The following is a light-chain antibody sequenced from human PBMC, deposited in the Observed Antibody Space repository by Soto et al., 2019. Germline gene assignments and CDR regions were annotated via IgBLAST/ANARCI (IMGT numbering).Light chain of an antibody. Sequence: QSVLTQPPSVSGAPGQRVTISCTGSSSNIGAGYDVHWYQHLPGTAPKLLIYGDNNRPSGVPDRFSGSKSGTSASLAITGLQAEDEAVYYCQSYDSSLSGYVFGTGTKVTVL. CDR1: SSNIGAGYD. V-gene: IGLV1-40*01. CDR2: GDN. J-gene: IGLJ1*01. CDR3: QSYDSSLSGYV.